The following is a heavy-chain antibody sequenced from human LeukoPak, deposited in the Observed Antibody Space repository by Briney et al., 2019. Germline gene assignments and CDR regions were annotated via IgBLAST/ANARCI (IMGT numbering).Heavy chain of an antibody. CDR2: IIPIFGTA. CDR3: ATSSSWYANWFDP. J-gene: IGHJ5*02. D-gene: IGHD6-13*01. Sequence: ASVKVSCKASGGTFISYAISWVRQAPGQGLEWMGGIIPIFGTANYAQKFQGRVTITADKSTSTAYMELSSLRSEDTAVYYCATSSSWYANWFDPWGQGTLVTVSS. V-gene: IGHV1-69*06. CDR1: GGTFISYA.